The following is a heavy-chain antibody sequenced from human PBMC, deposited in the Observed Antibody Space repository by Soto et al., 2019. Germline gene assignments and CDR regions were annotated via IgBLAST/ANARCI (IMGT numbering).Heavy chain of an antibody. CDR2: ISYDGSNK. Sequence: QVQLVESGGGVVQPGRSLRLSCAASGFTFSSYGMHWVRQAPGKGLEWVAVISYDGSNKYYADSVKSRFTISRDNSKNKLYLQMNSLRAEDTAVYYCPKDQGGYRPWGQGTLVTVSS. V-gene: IGHV3-30*18. J-gene: IGHJ5*02. CDR3: PKDQGGYRP. D-gene: IGHD5-12*01. CDR1: GFTFSSYG.